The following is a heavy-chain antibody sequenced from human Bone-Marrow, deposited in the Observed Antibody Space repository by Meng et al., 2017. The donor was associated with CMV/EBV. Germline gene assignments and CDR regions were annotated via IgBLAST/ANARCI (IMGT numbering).Heavy chain of an antibody. V-gene: IGHV1-69*10. Sequence: SVKVSCKASGGTFTSYAISWVRQAPGQGLEWMGGIIPILGIANYAQKFQGRVTITADKSTSTAYMEPSSLRSEDTAVYYCAAKRGNVIRFLEWVPEFDYWGQGTLVTVSS. J-gene: IGHJ4*02. CDR2: IIPILGIA. CDR1: GGTFTSYA. CDR3: AAKRGNVIRFLEWVPEFDY. D-gene: IGHD3-3*01.